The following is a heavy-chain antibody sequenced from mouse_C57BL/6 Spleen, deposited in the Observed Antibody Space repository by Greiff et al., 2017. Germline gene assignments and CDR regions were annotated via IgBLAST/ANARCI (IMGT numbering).Heavy chain of an antibody. CDR3: ASDGLLPYYAMDY. J-gene: IGHJ4*01. D-gene: IGHD2-3*01. V-gene: IGHV1-82*01. CDR2: IYPGDGDT. CDR1: GYAFSSSW. Sequence: QVQLQQSGPELVKPGASVKISCKASGYAFSSSWMNWVKQRPGKGLEWIGRIYPGDGDTNYNGKFKGKATLTADKSSSTAYMQLSSLTSEDSAVYICASDGLLPYYAMDYWGQGTSVTVSS.